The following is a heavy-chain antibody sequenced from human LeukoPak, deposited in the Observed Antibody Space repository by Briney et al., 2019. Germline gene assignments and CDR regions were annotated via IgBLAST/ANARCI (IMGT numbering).Heavy chain of an antibody. CDR1: GFTFSSYW. V-gene: IGHV3-74*01. J-gene: IGHJ6*03. Sequence: GGPLRLSCAASGFTFSSYWMHWVRQAPGKGLVWVSRINTDGSSTGYADSVKGRFTISRDNAKNTLYLQMNSLRAEDTAVYYCARDGQYHYYYYYYMDVWGKGTTVTVSS. CDR3: ARDGQYHYYYYYYMDV. D-gene: IGHD4-11*01. CDR2: INTDGSST.